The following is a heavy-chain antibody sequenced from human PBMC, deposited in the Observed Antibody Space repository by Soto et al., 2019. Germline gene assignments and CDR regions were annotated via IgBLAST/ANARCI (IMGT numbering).Heavy chain of an antibody. CDR3: XRHXRXXXYXXXGYHDYDY. CDR2: IYPGDSDT. V-gene: IGHV5-51*01. D-gene: IGHD3-22*01. J-gene: IGHJ4*02. CDR1: GYSFTSYW. Sequence: ESLKISCKGSGYSFTSYWIGWVRQMPGKGLEWMGIIYPGDSDTRYSPSFQGQVTISADKSISTAYLQWSSLKASDTAMYYCXRHXRXXXYXXXGYHDYDYWGQGTLXTVXS.